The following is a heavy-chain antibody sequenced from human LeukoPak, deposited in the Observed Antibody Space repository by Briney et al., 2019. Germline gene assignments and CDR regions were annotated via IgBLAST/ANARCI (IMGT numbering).Heavy chain of an antibody. CDR3: ARGPLSGWTNFDY. D-gene: IGHD6-19*01. Sequence: SETLSLTCTVSGGSISSGGYYWSWIRQHPGKGLEWIGYIYYSGSTNYNPSLKSRVTMSVDTSKNQFSLKLSSVSAADTAVYHCARGPLSGWTNFDYWGQGTLVTVSS. J-gene: IGHJ4*02. CDR1: GGSISSGGYY. V-gene: IGHV4-61*08. CDR2: IYYSGST.